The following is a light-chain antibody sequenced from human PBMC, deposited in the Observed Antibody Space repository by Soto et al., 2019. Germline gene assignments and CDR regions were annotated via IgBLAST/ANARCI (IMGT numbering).Light chain of an antibody. CDR3: SSYTSSSTGV. CDR2: DVS. CDR1: SSDVGGYNY. Sequence: QSALTQPASVSGSPGQSITISCTGTSSDVGGYNYVSWYQQHPGKAPKLMIYDVSNRPSGVSNRFSGSKSGNTASLTISGLQAEDEADYYCSSYTSSSTGVFGGGTNVTVL. J-gene: IGLJ2*01. V-gene: IGLV2-14*01.